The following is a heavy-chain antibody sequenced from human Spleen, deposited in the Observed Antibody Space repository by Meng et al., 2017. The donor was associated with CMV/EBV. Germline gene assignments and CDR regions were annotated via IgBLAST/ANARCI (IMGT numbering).Heavy chain of an antibody. CDR2: IKQDGSEK. CDR1: GFTFSYYW. D-gene: IGHD3-10*01. Sequence: GESLKISCVASGFTFSYYWMRWVRQAPGKGLEWVATIKQDGSEKYYVESVKGRFTISRDNAKNSLYLQMNSLRAEDTAVYYCARDYYGSGSYYIAYGMDVWGQGTTVTVSS. CDR3: ARDYYGSGSYYIAYGMDV. J-gene: IGHJ6*02. V-gene: IGHV3-7*01.